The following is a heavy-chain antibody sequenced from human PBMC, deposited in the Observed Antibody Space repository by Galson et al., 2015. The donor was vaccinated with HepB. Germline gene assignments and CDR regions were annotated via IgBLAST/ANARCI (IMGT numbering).Heavy chain of an antibody. CDR2: INPNSGGT. CDR3: ARVSDIMGATRFDY. D-gene: IGHD1-26*01. V-gene: IGHV1-2*02. CDR1: GYTFTGYY. Sequence: SVKVSCKASGYTFTGYYMHWVRQAPGQGLEWMGWINPNSGGTNYAQKFQGRVTMTRDTSISTAYMELSRLRSDDTAVYYCARVSDIMGATRFDYWGQGTLVTVSS. J-gene: IGHJ4*02.